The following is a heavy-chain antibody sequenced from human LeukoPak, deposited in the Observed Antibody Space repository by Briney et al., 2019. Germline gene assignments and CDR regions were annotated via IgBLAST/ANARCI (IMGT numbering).Heavy chain of an antibody. V-gene: IGHV1-18*01. D-gene: IGHD1-14*01. CDR2: IIAYNGNT. J-gene: IGHJ6*02. CDR3: AREWYITGTTDGMDV. Sequence: ASVKVSCKASGYTFTSYGISWVRQAPGQGLEWMGWIIAYNGNTNYAQKLQGRVTMTTDTSTSTAHMELRSLRSDDTAVYYCAREWYITGTTDGMDVWGQGTTVTVSS. CDR1: GYTFTSYG.